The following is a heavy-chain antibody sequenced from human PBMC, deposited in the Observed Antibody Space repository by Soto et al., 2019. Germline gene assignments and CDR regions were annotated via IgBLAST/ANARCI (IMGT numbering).Heavy chain of an antibody. CDR2: IYPGDSDT. J-gene: IGHJ4*02. D-gene: IGHD2-15*01. CDR1: VYSFTSYW. CDR3: ARGLGYCSGGSCSFDY. V-gene: IGHV5-51*01. Sequence: GESLKISCKGSVYSFTSYWIGWVRQMPGKGLEWMGIIYPGDSDTRYSPSFQGQVTISADKSISTAYLQWSSLKAPDTAMYYCARGLGYCSGGSCSFDYWGQGTLVTVSS.